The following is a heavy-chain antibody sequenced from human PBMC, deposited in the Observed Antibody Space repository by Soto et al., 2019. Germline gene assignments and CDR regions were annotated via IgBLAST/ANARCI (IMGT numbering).Heavy chain of an antibody. CDR1: GFTFSSYS. J-gene: IGHJ6*03. CDR2: ISSSSSYI. D-gene: IGHD2-2*01. V-gene: IGHV3-21*01. Sequence: PGGSLGLSCAAYGFTFSSYSMNWVRQAPGKGLEWVSSISSSSSYIYYADSVKGRFTISRDNAKNSLYLQMNSLRAEDTAVYYCARDGIVVVPAATITYYYYMDVWGKGT. CDR3: ARDGIVVVPAATITYYYYMDV.